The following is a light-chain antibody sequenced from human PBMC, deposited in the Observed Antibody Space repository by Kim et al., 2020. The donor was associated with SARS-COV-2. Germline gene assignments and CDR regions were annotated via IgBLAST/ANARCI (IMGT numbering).Light chain of an antibody. CDR3: QQYGSSPQT. Sequence: LSPGERATLSCKASQSVSSSYLAWYQQKPGQAPRLLIYGASSRATGIPDRFSGSGSGTDFTLTISRLEPEDFAVYYCQQYGSSPQTFGQGTKLEI. V-gene: IGKV3-20*01. J-gene: IGKJ2*01. CDR1: QSVSSSY. CDR2: GAS.